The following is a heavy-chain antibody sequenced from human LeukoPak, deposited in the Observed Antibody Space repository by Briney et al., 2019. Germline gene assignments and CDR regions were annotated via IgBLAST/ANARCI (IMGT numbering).Heavy chain of an antibody. V-gene: IGHV3-7*02. Sequence: GGSLRLSCAASGFTFSDYWMDWARQAPGKGLEWVANIKPDGSEIYYVDAVKGRFTISRDNAKNSLYLQMNSLRAEDTAVYYCTRGPGAAYRSSWFDYWGQGTLVTVSS. CDR3: TRGPGAAYRSSWFDY. J-gene: IGHJ4*02. CDR2: IKPDGSEI. CDR1: GFTFSDYW. D-gene: IGHD6-13*01.